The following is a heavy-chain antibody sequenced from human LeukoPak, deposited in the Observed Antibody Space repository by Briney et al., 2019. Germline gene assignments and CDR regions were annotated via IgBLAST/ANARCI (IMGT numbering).Heavy chain of an antibody. CDR1: GYTFTSYA. CDR2: INAGNGNT. D-gene: IGHD7-27*01. Sequence: ASVTVSCTASGYTFTSYAMHWVRQAPGQRLEWMGWINAGNGNTKYSQKFQGRVTMTRDTSIGTAYLELSSLKSEDTAVYYCARTPPNWGADYWGQGTLVTVSS. V-gene: IGHV1-3*01. J-gene: IGHJ4*02. CDR3: ARTPPNWGADY.